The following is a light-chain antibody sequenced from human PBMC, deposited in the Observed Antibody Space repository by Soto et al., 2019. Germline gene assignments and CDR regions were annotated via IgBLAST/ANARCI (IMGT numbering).Light chain of an antibody. CDR3: QQYYRLSA. CDR2: KTS. CDR1: QSITPW. Sequence: DIQMTQSPPILSASVGETVTITCRASQSITPWLAWYQQKPGKAPRLLIYKTSDLENGAPSSFSGSGSGTEFTLTINSLQPDDFATYYCQQYYRLSAFGPGTKVE. J-gene: IGKJ2*01. V-gene: IGKV1-5*03.